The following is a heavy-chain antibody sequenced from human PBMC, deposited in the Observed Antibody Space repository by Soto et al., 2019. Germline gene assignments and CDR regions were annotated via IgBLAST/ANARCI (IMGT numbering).Heavy chain of an antibody. CDR3: ARVGGTSGGKYYYMDV. Sequence: EVQPLESGGGLVQPGGSLRLSCAASGFTFSNQAMSWVRQAPGKGLEWVSAISSGGDNTFYADSVKGRFTVSRDNSKNTLYLQMNSLRAEDTATYYCARVGGTSGGKYYYMDVWGKGTTVTVSS. J-gene: IGHJ6*03. CDR1: GFTFSNQA. CDR2: ISSGGDNT. V-gene: IGHV3-23*01. D-gene: IGHD3-10*01.